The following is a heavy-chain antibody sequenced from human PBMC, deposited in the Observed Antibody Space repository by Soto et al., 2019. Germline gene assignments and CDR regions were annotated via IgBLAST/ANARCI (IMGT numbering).Heavy chain of an antibody. CDR1: GFTFSSYS. CDR2: ISSSSSYI. D-gene: IGHD3-16*02. CDR3: AREARPYDYIWGSYRSPIDY. V-gene: IGHV3-21*01. Sequence: ESGGGLVKPGGSLRLSCAASGFTFSSYSMNWVRQAPGKGLEWVSSISSSSSYIYYADSVKGRFTISRDNAKNSLYLQMNSLRAEDTAVYYCAREARPYDYIWGSYRSPIDYWGQGTLVTVSS. J-gene: IGHJ4*02.